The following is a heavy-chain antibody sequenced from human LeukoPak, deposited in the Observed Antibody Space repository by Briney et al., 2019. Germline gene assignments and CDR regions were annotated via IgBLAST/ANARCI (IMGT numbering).Heavy chain of an antibody. Sequence: SETLSLTCAVSGYSLSSGYYWGGSRQPQGKGREWIGSINDSGRTGYNPSLKRRVTISVDTSKNQISLKLRFVTAADTAVYYCARDGHSLLWFGEQIGVRYYYYGMDVWGKGTTVTVSS. D-gene: IGHD3-10*01. V-gene: IGHV4-38-2*02. J-gene: IGHJ6*04. CDR3: ARDGHSLLWFGEQIGVRYYYYGMDV. CDR1: GYSLSSGYY. CDR2: INDSGRT.